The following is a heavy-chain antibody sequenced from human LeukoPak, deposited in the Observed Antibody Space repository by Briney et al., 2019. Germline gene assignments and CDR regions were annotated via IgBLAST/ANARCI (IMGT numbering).Heavy chain of an antibody. CDR2: ISWNSGSI. D-gene: IGHD3-16*01. V-gene: IGHV3-9*01. CDR1: GFTFSSYA. Sequence: GGSLRLSCAASGFTFSSYAMSWVRQAPGKGLEWVSGISWNSGSIGYADSVKGRFTISRDNARNTVYLQMNSLGAEDTAVYYCARGVRGGYYLDYWGQGSLVTVSP. CDR3: ARGVRGGYYLDY. J-gene: IGHJ4*02.